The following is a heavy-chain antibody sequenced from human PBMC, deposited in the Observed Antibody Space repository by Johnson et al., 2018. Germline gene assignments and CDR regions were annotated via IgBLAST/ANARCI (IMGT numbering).Heavy chain of an antibody. Sequence: VQLVQSGGDVVQPGRSXRLSCAASGFTFRSSAMHLVRPAPGKEMEWVATIKKDGSEKLDVDSVKGRLTMSRDNAKNSLYLQMNSLRDEDTAVYYCVGGVGWILQHWGQGTLVSVSS. V-gene: IGHV3-7*01. J-gene: IGHJ1*01. D-gene: IGHD1-26*01. CDR2: IKKDGSEK. CDR1: GFTFRSSA. CDR3: VGGVGWILQH.